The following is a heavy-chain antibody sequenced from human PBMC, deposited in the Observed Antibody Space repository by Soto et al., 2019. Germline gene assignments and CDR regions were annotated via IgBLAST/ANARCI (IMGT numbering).Heavy chain of an antibody. Sequence: SVKVYCTASGGTFGSYAITWVRQAPGQGLEWMGGIIPIFGTANYAQKFQARVTITADESTSTAYMELSSLRSEDTAVYYCARDRGPSSGYYPYWFDPWGQGTLVTVSS. J-gene: IGHJ5*02. CDR2: IIPIFGTA. CDR1: GGTFGSYA. D-gene: IGHD3-22*01. CDR3: ARDRGPSSGYYPYWFDP. V-gene: IGHV1-69*13.